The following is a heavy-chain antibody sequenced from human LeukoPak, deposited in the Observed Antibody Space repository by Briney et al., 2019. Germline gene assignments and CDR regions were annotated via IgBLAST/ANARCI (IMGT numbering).Heavy chain of an antibody. D-gene: IGHD2-2*02. J-gene: IGHJ4*02. V-gene: IGHV1-2*02. CDR3: ARAGLTDIVVVPAAIPGDY. CDR2: INPNSGGT. Sequence: ASVKVSCKASGYTFTGYYMHLVRQAPGQGLEWMEWINPNSGGTNYAQKFQGRVTMTRDTSISTAYMELSRLRSDDTAVYYCARAGLTDIVVVPAAIPGDYWGQGTLVTVSS. CDR1: GYTFTGYY.